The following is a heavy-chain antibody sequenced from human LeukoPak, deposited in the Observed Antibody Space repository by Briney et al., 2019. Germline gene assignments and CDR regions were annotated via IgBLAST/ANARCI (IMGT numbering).Heavy chain of an antibody. D-gene: IGHD6-19*01. Sequence: GGSLRLSCAASGFTFSNAWMSWVRQAPGKGLEWVSAISGIGGSTYYADSVKGRFTISRDNSKNTLYLQMNSLRAEDTAVYYCAKGVRGWYQYYFDYWGQGTLVTVSS. CDR2: ISGIGGST. V-gene: IGHV3-23*01. CDR3: AKGVRGWYQYYFDY. J-gene: IGHJ4*02. CDR1: GFTFSNAW.